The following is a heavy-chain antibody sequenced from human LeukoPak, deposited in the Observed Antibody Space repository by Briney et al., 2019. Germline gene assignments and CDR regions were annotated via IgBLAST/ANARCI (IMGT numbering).Heavy chain of an antibody. D-gene: IGHD6-19*01. CDR3: TRVLYSSGWYGDHY. Sequence: GGSLRLSCAGFTVSTNYMTWVRQAPGKGLEWVSYISSSGSTIYYADSVKGRFTISRDNAKNSLYLQMNSLRAEDTAVYYCTRVLYSSGWYGDHYWGQGTLVTVSS. CDR1: FTVSTNY. V-gene: IGHV3-48*01. CDR2: ISSSGSTI. J-gene: IGHJ4*02.